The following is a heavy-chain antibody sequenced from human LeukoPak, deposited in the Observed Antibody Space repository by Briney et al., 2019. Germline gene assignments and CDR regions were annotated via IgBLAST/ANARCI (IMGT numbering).Heavy chain of an antibody. D-gene: IGHD1-7*01. CDR1: GGTFSSYT. CDR3: ARRAVNYLGDYYYMDV. V-gene: IGHV1-69*02. CDR2: IIPILGIA. Sequence: SVKVSCKASGGTFSSYTISWVRQAPGQGLEWMGRIIPILGIANYAQKFQGRVTITADKSTSTAYMELSSLRSEDTAVYYCARRAVNYLGDYYYMDVWGKGTTVTVPS. J-gene: IGHJ6*03.